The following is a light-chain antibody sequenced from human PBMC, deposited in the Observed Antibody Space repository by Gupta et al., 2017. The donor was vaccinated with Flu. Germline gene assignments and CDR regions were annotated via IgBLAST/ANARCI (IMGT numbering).Light chain of an antibody. CDR2: YVS. Sequence: GTCSSLGGGKYVYWYPPPPGHAPNLLFYYVSRRNSASPARFSGAKSATTAAMTIAWLQAGDEADYYCCSDAGSYNNVVFGGGTKRTVL. J-gene: IGLJ2*01. CDR3: CSDAGSYNNVV. V-gene: IGLV2-11*01. CDR1: CSSLGGGKY.